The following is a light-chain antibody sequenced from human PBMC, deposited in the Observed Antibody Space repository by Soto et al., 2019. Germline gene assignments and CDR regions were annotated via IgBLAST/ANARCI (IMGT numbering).Light chain of an antibody. Sequence: EIVMTQSPATLSASPGERATLTCRASQSVSSNLAWYQQKPGQAPRLLIYGASIRAANIPARFSGSGSGTEFTLTISTLQSEDFAIYYCQPYHNWPPYQLGQGTKLDIK. V-gene: IGKV3-15*01. CDR1: QSVSSN. CDR2: GAS. CDR3: QPYHNWPPYQ. J-gene: IGKJ2*01.